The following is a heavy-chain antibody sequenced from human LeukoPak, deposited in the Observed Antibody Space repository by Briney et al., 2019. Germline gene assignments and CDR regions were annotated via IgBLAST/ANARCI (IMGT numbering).Heavy chain of an antibody. CDR2: INHSGST. CDR1: GGSFSDYY. CDR3: ARAGWFGEFYGPLDY. J-gene: IGHJ4*02. Sequence: SETLSLTCTVYGGSFSDYYWTWIRQPPGKGLEWIGEINHSGSTNYNPSLKSRVTISVDTSKNQFSLKLRSVTAADTAVYYCARAGWFGEFYGPLDYWGQGSLFTVSS. D-gene: IGHD3-10*01. V-gene: IGHV4-34*01.